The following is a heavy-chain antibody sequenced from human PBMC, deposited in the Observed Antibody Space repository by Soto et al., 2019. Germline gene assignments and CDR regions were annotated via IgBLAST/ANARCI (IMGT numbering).Heavy chain of an antibody. CDR1: GGSISSSTYY. CDR3: ARKSVVGVVAATHY. CDR2: IYNSGST. J-gene: IGHJ4*02. V-gene: IGHV4-39*01. D-gene: IGHD2-15*01. Sequence: QLQLQESGPGLVKPSETLSLTCTVSGGSISSSTYYWGWIRQPPGKGLEWIGSIYNSGSTYYNPYLKSRNTISVDTYKNQFSLKLSSVTAADTAVYYCARKSVVGVVAATHYWGQGTLVTVSS.